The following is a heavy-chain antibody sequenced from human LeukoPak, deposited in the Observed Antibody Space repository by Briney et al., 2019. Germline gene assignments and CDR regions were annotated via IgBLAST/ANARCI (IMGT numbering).Heavy chain of an antibody. CDR1: GFTFSTYA. CDR3: AREARYDSSGYYFDY. D-gene: IGHD3-22*01. J-gene: IGHJ4*02. CDR2: IWYDGSNT. Sequence: GGSLRLSCEASGFTFSTYAMSWVRQAPGKGLEWVAVIWYDGSNTYYVDSVKGRFTISRDNSKNTLYLQMNSLRAEDTAVYYCAREARYDSSGYYFDYWGQGTLVTVSS. V-gene: IGHV3-33*08.